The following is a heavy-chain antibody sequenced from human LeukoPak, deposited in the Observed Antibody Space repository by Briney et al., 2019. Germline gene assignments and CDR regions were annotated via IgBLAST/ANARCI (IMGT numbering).Heavy chain of an antibody. CDR1: GGSISSYY. J-gene: IGHJ6*03. CDR2: IYYSGST. CDR3: ARISRYYYYYYMDV. D-gene: IGHD6-13*01. V-gene: IGHV4-59*01. Sequence: PSETLPLTCTVSGGSISSYYWSWIRQPPGKGLEWIGYIYYSGSTNYNPSLKSRVTISVDTSKNQFSLKLSSVTAADTAVYYCARISRYYYYYYMDVWGKGTTVTVSS.